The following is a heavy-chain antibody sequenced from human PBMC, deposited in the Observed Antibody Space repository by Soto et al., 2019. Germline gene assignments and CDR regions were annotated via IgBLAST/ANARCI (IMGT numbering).Heavy chain of an antibody. D-gene: IGHD6-19*01. J-gene: IGHJ6*02. CDR3: ASLLGGQFSRGWRSYYYYCMDV. CDR2: INHSGST. CDR1: GGSFSGYY. V-gene: IGHV4-34*01. Sequence: SETLSLTCAVYGGSFSGYYWSWIRQPPGKGLEWIGEINHSGSTNYNPSLKSRVTISVDTSKNQFSLKLRSVTAADTAVYYCASLLGGQFSRGWRSYYYYCMDVWDQVTTVTVSS.